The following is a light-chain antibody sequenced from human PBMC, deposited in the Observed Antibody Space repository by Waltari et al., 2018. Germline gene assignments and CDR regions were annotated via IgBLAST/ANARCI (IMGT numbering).Light chain of an antibody. J-gene: IGKJ1*01. Sequence: EMVLTQFSGTPSISPGERGTQFCRASQGVGKYLAWYHQRLGQAPRLLLHHASIRATGIPDRFSGSGYGTDFSLTISRLEPEDFAVYYCQKYVFFPGTFGPGTTVDIK. V-gene: IGKV3-20*01. CDR1: QGVGKY. CDR3: QKYVFFPGT. CDR2: HAS.